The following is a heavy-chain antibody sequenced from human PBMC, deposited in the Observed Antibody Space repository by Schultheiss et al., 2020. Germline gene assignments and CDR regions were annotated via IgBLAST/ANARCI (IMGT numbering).Heavy chain of an antibody. J-gene: IGHJ6*02. CDR1: GGSISGYY. CDR3: ARTSSRNNGMDV. V-gene: IGHV4-39*07. CDR2: IYYSGST. Sequence: SQTLSLTCSVSGGSISGYYWGWIRQPPGKGLEWIGSIYYSGSTYYNPSLKSRVTISVDTSKNQFSLKLSSVTAADTAVYYCARTSSRNNGMDVWGQGTTVTVSS.